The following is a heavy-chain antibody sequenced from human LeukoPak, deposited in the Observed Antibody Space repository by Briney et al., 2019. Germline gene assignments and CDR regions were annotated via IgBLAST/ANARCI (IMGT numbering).Heavy chain of an antibody. Sequence: ASVKVSCKASGYTFTSYGISWVRQAPGQGLEWMGWISAYNGNTNNAQTLQGRVTITTDTSTSTAYMELRSRRSDDTAVYYCARAGSTTGGCFDIWGQGTMVTVSS. V-gene: IGHV1-18*01. CDR3: ARAGSTTGGCFDI. CDR1: GYTFTSYG. J-gene: IGHJ3*02. D-gene: IGHD5/OR15-5a*01. CDR2: ISAYNGNT.